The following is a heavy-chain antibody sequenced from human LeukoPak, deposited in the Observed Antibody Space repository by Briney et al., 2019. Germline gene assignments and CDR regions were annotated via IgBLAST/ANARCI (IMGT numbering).Heavy chain of an antibody. V-gene: IGHV3-30*12. J-gene: IGHJ3*02. CDR1: GFTFSSFG. CDR2: ILYDGTNK. CDR3: ARDNKEYYDFWSGYYTNDAFDI. D-gene: IGHD3-3*01. Sequence: GGSLRLSCAASGFTFSSFGMHWVRQAPGQGLEWVAFILYDGTNKYYADSVKGRFTISRDNSKNTLYLQMNSLRAEDTAVYYCARDNKEYYDFWSGYYTNDAFDIWGQGTMVTVSS.